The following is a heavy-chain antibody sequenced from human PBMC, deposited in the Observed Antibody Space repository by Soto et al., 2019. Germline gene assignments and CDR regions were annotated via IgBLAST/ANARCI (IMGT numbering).Heavy chain of an antibody. J-gene: IGHJ5*02. CDR2: MWYDGTKK. CDR3: ARDVLTAVAGSVNWFDP. Sequence: QVQLVESGGGVVQSGRSLTLSCAASGFSLRTYGMHWLRRAPGKGLEWVAFMWYDGTKKFYANSVKGRSTISKDNSNNMLYLQMSGLRAEDTAVYYCARDVLTAVAGSVNWFDPWGQGTLVTVSS. CDR1: GFSLRTYG. D-gene: IGHD6-19*01. V-gene: IGHV3-33*01.